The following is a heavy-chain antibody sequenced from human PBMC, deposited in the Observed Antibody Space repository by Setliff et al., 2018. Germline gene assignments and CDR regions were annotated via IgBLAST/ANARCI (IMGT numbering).Heavy chain of an antibody. V-gene: IGHV4-39*07. CDR2: IYYSGST. J-gene: IGHJ6*03. Sequence: SETLSLTCTVSGGSISSSSYYWGWIRQPPGKGLEWIGSIYYSGSTYYNPSLKSRVTISVDTSKNQFSLKLSSVTAADTAMYYCARGPPSYDFWSGYYVSNYYMDVWGKGTTVTVSS. D-gene: IGHD3-3*01. CDR1: GGSISSSSYY. CDR3: ARGPPSYDFWSGYYVSNYYMDV.